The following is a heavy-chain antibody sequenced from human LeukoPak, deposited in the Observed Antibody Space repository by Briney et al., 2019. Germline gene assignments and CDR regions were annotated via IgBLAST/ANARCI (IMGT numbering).Heavy chain of an antibody. D-gene: IGHD6-19*01. J-gene: IGHJ1*01. Sequence: AGESLKISCKGSGYSFTSYWIGWVRQMPGKGLEWMGIIYPGDSDTRYSPSFQGQVTISADKSISTAYLQWSSLKASDTAMCYCARHSGSGWYAEYFQHWGQGTLVTVSS. CDR1: GYSFTSYW. CDR3: ARHSGSGWYAEYFQH. CDR2: IYPGDSDT. V-gene: IGHV5-51*01.